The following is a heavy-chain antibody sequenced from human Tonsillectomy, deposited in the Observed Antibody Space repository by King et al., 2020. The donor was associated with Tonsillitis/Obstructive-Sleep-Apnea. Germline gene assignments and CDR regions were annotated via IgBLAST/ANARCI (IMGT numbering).Heavy chain of an antibody. CDR3: VRDRGGEGYNYGTY. Sequence: VKLVESGGGVVQPGRSLRLSCAASGFTLNNYGMHWVRQAPGKGLEWVAVIWYDGSNKYYAESVKGRFTISRDNSKNTLYLQMNSLRAEDTAVYYCVRDRGGEGYNYGTYWGQGALVTVSS. D-gene: IGHD5-24*01. J-gene: IGHJ4*02. CDR1: GFTLNNYG. CDR2: IWYDGSNK. V-gene: IGHV3-33*01.